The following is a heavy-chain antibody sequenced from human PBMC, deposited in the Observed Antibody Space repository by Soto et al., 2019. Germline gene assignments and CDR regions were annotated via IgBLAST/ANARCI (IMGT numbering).Heavy chain of an antibody. Sequence: GASVKVSCKASGGTFSSYAISWVRQAPGQGLEWMGGIIPIFGTANYAQKFQGRVTITADESTSTAYMELSSLRSEDTAVYYCALGEYSSSLDHYYGMDVWGQGTTVTVSS. D-gene: IGHD6-6*01. CDR2: IIPIFGTA. CDR3: ALGEYSSSLDHYYGMDV. V-gene: IGHV1-69*13. CDR1: GGTFSSYA. J-gene: IGHJ6*02.